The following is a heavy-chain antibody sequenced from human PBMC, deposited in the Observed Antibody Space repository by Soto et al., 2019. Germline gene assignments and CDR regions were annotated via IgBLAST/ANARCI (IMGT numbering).Heavy chain of an antibody. CDR1: GGSFSGYY. J-gene: IGHJ5*02. CDR2: INHSGST. Sequence: PSETLSLTCAVYGGSFSGYYWSWIRHPPGKGLEWIGEINHSGSTNYNPSLKSRVTISVDTSKNQFSLKLSSATAADTAVYYFARGRDHQDTAIFWLDPWGQGTLVTVSS. V-gene: IGHV4-34*01. CDR3: ARGRDHQDTAIFWLDP. D-gene: IGHD5-18*01.